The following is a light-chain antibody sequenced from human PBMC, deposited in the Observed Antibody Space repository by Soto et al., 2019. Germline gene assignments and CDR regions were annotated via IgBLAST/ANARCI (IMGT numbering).Light chain of an antibody. J-gene: IGLJ2*01. CDR2: EVS. V-gene: IGLV2-8*01. CDR1: SSDVGGYNY. CDR3: SSYAGSNNWV. Sequence: QSALTQPPSASGSPGQSVTISCTGTSSDVGGYNYVSWYQQHPGKAPKLMIYEVSKRPSGVPDRFSGSKSGNTAYLTVSRLQAEDEADYYCSSYAGSNNWVFGGGTQLTVL.